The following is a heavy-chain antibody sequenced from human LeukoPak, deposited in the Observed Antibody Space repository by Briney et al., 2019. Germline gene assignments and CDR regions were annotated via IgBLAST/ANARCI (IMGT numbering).Heavy chain of an antibody. Sequence: GGFLRLSCAASGFTFSSYSMNWVRQAPGKGLEWVSSISSSSSYIYYADSVKGRFTISRDNAKNSLYLQMNSLRAEDTAVYYCAKGDLRFLEWLIDGMDVWGQGTTVTVSS. D-gene: IGHD3-3*01. CDR2: ISSSSSYI. V-gene: IGHV3-21*01. CDR3: AKGDLRFLEWLIDGMDV. CDR1: GFTFSSYS. J-gene: IGHJ6*02.